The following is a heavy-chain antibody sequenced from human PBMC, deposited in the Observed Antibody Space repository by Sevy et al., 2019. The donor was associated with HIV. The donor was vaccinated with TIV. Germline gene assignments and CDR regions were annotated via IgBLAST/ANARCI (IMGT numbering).Heavy chain of an antibody. CDR1: GFTFSSYA. CDR3: ARGGIFRSSGSYYQLDYYGMDV. J-gene: IGHJ6*02. V-gene: IGHV3-30-3*01. Sequence: GGSLRLSCAASGFTFSSYAMHWVRQAPGKGLEWVAVISYDGSNKYYADSVKGRFTISRDNSKNTRYLQMNSLRAEDTAVYYCARGGIFRSSGSYYQLDYYGMDVWGQGTTVTVSS. CDR2: ISYDGSNK. D-gene: IGHD3-10*01.